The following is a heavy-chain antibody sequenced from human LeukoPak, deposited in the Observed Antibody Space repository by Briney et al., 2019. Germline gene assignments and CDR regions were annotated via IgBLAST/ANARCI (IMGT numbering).Heavy chain of an antibody. CDR2: ISGSGGST. Sequence: GGSLRLSCAASGFTFSSYAMSWVRQAPGKGLEWVSAISGSGGSTYYADSVKGRFTISRDNSKNTLYLQMNSLRDEDTAVYSCATLMVHYFDYWGQGTLVTVSS. V-gene: IGHV3-23*01. J-gene: IGHJ4*02. D-gene: IGHD4/OR15-4a*01. CDR1: GFTFSSYA. CDR3: ATLMVHYFDY.